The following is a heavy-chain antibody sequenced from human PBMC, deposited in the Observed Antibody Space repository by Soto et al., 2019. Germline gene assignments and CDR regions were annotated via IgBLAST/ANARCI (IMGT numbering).Heavy chain of an antibody. Sequence: QVQLVESGGGVVQPGRSLRLSCAASGFTFSSYGMHWVRQAPGKGLEWVAVIWYDGSNKYYADSVKGRFTISRDNSKNTLYVQMNRLRAEGTAVYYCARDGYRSGGRCSSGPVFDYWGQGTLVTVSS. CDR3: ARDGYRSGGRCSSGPVFDY. CDR1: GFTFSSYG. V-gene: IGHV3-33*01. D-gene: IGHD2-15*01. CDR2: IWYDGSNK. J-gene: IGHJ4*02.